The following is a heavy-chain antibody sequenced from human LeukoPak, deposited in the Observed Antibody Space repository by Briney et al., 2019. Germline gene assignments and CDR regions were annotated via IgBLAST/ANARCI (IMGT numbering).Heavy chain of an antibody. J-gene: IGHJ4*02. CDR3: AKDPSYTAAGIDY. CDR2: IIYDGSNK. Sequence: GGSLRLSCAASGFTFSSYAMHWVRQAPGKGLEWVAVIIYDGSNKYYADSVKGRFTISRDNSKNTLDLQMSSLRAEDTAVYYCAKDPSYTAAGIDYWGQGTLVTVSS. CDR1: GFTFSSYA. V-gene: IGHV3-30*04. D-gene: IGHD6-13*01.